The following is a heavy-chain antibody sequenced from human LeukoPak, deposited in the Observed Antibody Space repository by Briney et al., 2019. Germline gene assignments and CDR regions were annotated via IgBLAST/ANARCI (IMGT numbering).Heavy chain of an antibody. Sequence: PSETLSITCSVSGGSISSSYWTWIRQPPGKGLECIGYISKGGSTNYNPSLQGRVTISVDTSKNQVSLNLSSVTAADTAVYYCARDKHNPNCSGGRCYPYFFDSWGQGSLVTVSS. CDR3: ARDKHNPNCSGGRCYPYFFDS. D-gene: IGHD2-15*01. J-gene: IGHJ4*02. V-gene: IGHV4-59*01. CDR1: GGSISSSY. CDR2: ISKGGST.